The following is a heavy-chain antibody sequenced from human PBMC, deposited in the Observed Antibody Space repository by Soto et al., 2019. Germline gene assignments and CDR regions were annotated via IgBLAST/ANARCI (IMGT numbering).Heavy chain of an antibody. V-gene: IGHV3-23*01. CDR3: AKLVNSDSDY. CDR2: IRGDGGDT. CDR1: GLTFRSTA. D-gene: IGHD3-16*02. J-gene: IGHJ4*02. Sequence: GGSLRLSCAASGLTFRSTAMSWVRQAPGKGLEWVSSIRGDGGDTSYADSVKGRFTMSRDKSKSMLYLQMNSLRAEDTAVYYCAKLVNSDSDYWGQGSLVTVSS.